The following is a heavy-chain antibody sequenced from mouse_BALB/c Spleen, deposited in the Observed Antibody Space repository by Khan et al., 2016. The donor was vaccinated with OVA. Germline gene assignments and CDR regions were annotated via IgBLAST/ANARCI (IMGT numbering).Heavy chain of an antibody. D-gene: IGHD4-1*01. J-gene: IGHJ4*01. V-gene: IGHV3-2*02. CDR3: ASELGRYYAMDY. Sequence: EVQLVESGPGLVKPSQSLSLTCTVAGYSITSDYAWNWIRQFPGNKLEWMGYISYSGSTGYNPSLKSRISITRDTSKNQFFLQLNSVTTEDTATYYCASELGRYYAMDYWGQGTSGTVSS. CDR2: ISYSGST. CDR1: GYSITSDYA.